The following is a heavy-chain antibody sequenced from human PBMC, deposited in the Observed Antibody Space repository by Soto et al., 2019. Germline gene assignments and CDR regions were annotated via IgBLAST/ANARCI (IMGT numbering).Heavy chain of an antibody. V-gene: IGHV3-7*01. D-gene: IGHD4-4*01. J-gene: IGHJ5*02. CDR2: IKPDESEK. Sequence: GGSLRLSCTASGFTFSDSWMTWVRQAPGKGLEWVARIKPDESEKKYADSVKGRFSISRDNAKNSMYFQMDSLRGEDTAVYYCVRGGSNYASWGQGTLVTVSS. CDR1: GFTFSDSW. CDR3: VRGGSNYAS.